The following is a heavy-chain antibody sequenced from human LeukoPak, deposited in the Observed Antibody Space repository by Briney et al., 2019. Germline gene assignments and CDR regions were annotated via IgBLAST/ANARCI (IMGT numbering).Heavy chain of an antibody. Sequence: GRSLRLSCAASGFTFDDYAMHWVRQAPGKGLEWVSGISWNSGSIGYADSVKGRFTISRDNAKNSLYLQMNSLRAEDTALYSCAKDAGGGIYYFDYWGQGTLVTVSS. V-gene: IGHV3-9*01. D-gene: IGHD2-8*02. CDR1: GFTFDDYA. CDR3: AKDAGGGIYYFDY. J-gene: IGHJ4*02. CDR2: ISWNSGSI.